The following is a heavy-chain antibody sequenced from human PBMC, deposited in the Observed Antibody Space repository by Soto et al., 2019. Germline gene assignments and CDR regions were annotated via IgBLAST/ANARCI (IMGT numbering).Heavy chain of an antibody. CDR1: GCSISSNNW. CDR2: IYYSGIT. D-gene: IGHD6-13*01. V-gene: IGHV4-4*02. J-gene: IGHJ6*02. CDR3: ARDGVYSRYEYGMDV. Sequence: SETLSLTCAFSGCSISSNNWWSWVRQSPGSGLEWIGEIYYSGITNYNPSLKSRVTISRDNAKNSLYLQVNSLRAEDTAVYYCARDGVYSRYEYGMDVWGQGTTVTVSS.